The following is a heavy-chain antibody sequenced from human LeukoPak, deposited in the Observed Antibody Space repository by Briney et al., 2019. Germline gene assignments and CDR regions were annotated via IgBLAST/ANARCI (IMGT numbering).Heavy chain of an antibody. CDR2: IYYSGST. V-gene: IGHV4-31*01. CDR1: GGSISSDDYC. CDR3: AKSREEIRGLDAFDI. Sequence: SETLSLTCSVSGGSISSDDYCWNWIRQHPGKGLEWIGYIYYSGSTYYNPSLKSQVALSVDTSKNQFSLKLSSLTAADTAVYYCAKSREEIRGLDAFDIWGQGTMVTVSS. J-gene: IGHJ3*02. D-gene: IGHD5-24*01.